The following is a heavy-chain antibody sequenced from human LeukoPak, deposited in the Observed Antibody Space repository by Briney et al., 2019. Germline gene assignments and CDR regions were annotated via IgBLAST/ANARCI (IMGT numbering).Heavy chain of an antibody. CDR2: INSDGRNT. Sequence: GGSLRLSCTASAFSVSNYWMHWVRQAPGKGLIWVSRINSDGRNTGYADSVKGRFTISRDNADNTIYLHMNSLRAEDTAVYYCARGEDAAMITGGYNWFDPWGQGTLVTVSS. J-gene: IGHJ5*02. CDR3: ARGEDAAMITGGYNWFDP. V-gene: IGHV3-74*01. CDR1: AFSVSNYW. D-gene: IGHD5-18*01.